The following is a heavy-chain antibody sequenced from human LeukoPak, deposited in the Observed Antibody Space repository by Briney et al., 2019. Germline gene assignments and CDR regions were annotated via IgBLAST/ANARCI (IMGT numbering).Heavy chain of an antibody. CDR2: INPNSGGT. Sequence: ASVKVSCKASGYTFTGYYMHWVRQAPGQGLEWMGWINPNSGGTKYAQKFQGRVTMTSDTSISTAYMELSNLRSDDTAVYYCARDRVTLPPDYWGQGTLVTVSS. CDR1: GYTFTGYY. D-gene: IGHD2-21*02. J-gene: IGHJ4*02. V-gene: IGHV1-2*02. CDR3: ARDRVTLPPDY.